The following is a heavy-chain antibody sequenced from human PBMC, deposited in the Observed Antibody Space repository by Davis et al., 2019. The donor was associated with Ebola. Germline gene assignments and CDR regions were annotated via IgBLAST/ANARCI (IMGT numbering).Heavy chain of an antibody. V-gene: IGHV4-34*01. CDR2: INHSGST. Sequence: SETLYLTCAVYGGSFSGYYWSWIRQPPGKGLEWIGEINHSGSTNYNPSLKSRVTISVDTSKNQFSLKLSSVTAADTAVYYCARGRMYYYGSGSYYKYWGQGTLVTVSS. CDR1: GGSFSGYY. CDR3: ARGRMYYYGSGSYYKY. D-gene: IGHD3-10*01. J-gene: IGHJ4*02.